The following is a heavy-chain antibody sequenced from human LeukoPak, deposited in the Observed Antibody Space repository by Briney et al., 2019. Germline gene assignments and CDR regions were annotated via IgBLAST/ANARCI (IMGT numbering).Heavy chain of an antibody. Sequence: GSLRLSRAASGFTFSSYGMHWVRQAPGKGLEWVAVIWYDGSNKYYADSVKGRFTNSRDNSKNTLYLQMNSLRAEDTAVYYCARGANNWNYRSYFDYWGRGTLVTVSS. V-gene: IGHV3-33*01. D-gene: IGHD1-7*01. CDR2: IWYDGSNK. CDR3: ARGANNWNYRSYFDY. CDR1: GFTFSSYG. J-gene: IGHJ4*02.